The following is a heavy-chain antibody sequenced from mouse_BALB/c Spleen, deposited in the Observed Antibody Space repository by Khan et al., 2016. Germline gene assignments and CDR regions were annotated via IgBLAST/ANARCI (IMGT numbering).Heavy chain of an antibody. CDR1: GFTFSSYG. CDR2: INSNGGST. Sequence: EVELVESGGGLVQPGGSLKLSCAASGFTFSSYGMSWVRQTPDKRLELVATINSNGGSTYYPASVKGRFTISRDNAKHTLYLLMISLKSTDTAMYYCARDGYYYAMDYWGQGTSVTVSS. CDR3: ARDGYYYAMDY. V-gene: IGHV5-6-3*01. J-gene: IGHJ4*01. D-gene: IGHD2-2*01.